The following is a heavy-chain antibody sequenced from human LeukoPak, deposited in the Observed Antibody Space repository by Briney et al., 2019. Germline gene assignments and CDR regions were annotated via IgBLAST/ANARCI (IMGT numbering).Heavy chain of an antibody. CDR2: ISSDGSST. D-gene: IGHD3-22*01. J-gene: IGHJ4*02. V-gene: IGHV3-74*01. CDR3: TTTMSSEPYY. Sequence: GGSLRLSCAASGFTFSSYEMNWVRQAPGKGLVWVSRISSDGSSTSYADSVKGRFTISRDNAKNTLYLQMNSLRAEDTAVYYCTTTMSSEPYYWGQGTLVTVSS. CDR1: GFTFSSYE.